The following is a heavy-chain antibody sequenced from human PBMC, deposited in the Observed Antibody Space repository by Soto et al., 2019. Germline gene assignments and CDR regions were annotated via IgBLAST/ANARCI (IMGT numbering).Heavy chain of an antibody. CDR2: IFSGGNT. CDR1: GVTVNSNF. D-gene: IGHD3-10*01. V-gene: IGHV3-53*01. CDR3: VKEFRGAFDY. Sequence: GGSLRLSCAVSGVTVNSNFMSWVRQAPGKGLEWVSVIFSGGNTDYADSVKGRFTMSRDISKNTLYLQMNSLRAEDTAVYFCVKEFRGAFDYWGQGTLVTVSS. J-gene: IGHJ4*02.